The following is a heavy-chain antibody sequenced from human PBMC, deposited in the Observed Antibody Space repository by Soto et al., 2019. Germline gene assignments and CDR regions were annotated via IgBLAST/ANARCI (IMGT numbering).Heavy chain of an antibody. J-gene: IGHJ6*02. CDR2: ITESGGDT. CDR3: TRASSARNHMEV. Sequence: PGGSLRLSGAASGFTFGNFVMRWVRQTTGKGLEWVSPITESGGDTYYTNSVKGRFTISRDNSKNTLYLQITRLRAEDTALYYCTRASSARNHMEVGGPGTTVTVSS. V-gene: IGHV3-23*01. CDR1: GFTFGNFV.